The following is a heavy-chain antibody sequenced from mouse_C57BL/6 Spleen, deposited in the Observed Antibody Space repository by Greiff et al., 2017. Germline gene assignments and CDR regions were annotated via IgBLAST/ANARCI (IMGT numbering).Heavy chain of an antibody. J-gene: IGHJ2*01. CDR3: ARSGTVVADHYVDY. V-gene: IGHV1-39*01. Sequence: EVKLQQSGPELVKPGASVKISCKASGYSFTDYNMNWVKQSNGKSLEWIGVINPNYGTTSYNQKFKGKATLTVDQSSSTAYMQLNSRTSEDSAVYFCARSGTVVADHYVDYWGQGTTLTVSS. CDR2: INPNYGTT. CDR1: GYSFTDYN. D-gene: IGHD1-1*01.